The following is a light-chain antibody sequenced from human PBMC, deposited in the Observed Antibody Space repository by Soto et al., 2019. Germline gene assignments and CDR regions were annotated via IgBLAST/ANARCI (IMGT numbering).Light chain of an antibody. V-gene: IGLV2-23*02. CDR2: EVS. CDR1: SSDIGSYNL. CDR3: CSHAGSSTSVV. J-gene: IGLJ2*01. Sequence: QSALTQAASVSGSPGQSITISCTGTSSDIGSYNLVSWYQQHPGKAPKLMISEVSKRPSGVSNRFSGSKSGNTAALTISGLQAEDEADYYCCSHAGSSTSVVFGGGTKVTVL.